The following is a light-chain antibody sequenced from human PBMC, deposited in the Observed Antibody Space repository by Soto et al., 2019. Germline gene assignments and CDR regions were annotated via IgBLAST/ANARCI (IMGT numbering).Light chain of an antibody. Sequence: QSVLAQPPSVSGAPGQKVTISCTGSSSNIGAGYDLHWYQQLPGTAPKLLLYDNSNRPSGVPDRFSGSKSGTSASLAITGFKAEEEVDHYWQYLDSSLSAYVFGPGTKVPV. CDR1: SSNIGAGYD. CDR3: QYLDSSLSAYV. J-gene: IGLJ1*01. V-gene: IGLV1-40*01. CDR2: DNS.